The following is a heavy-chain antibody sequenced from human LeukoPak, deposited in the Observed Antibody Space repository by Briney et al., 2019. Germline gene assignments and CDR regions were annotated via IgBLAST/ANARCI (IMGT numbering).Heavy chain of an antibody. D-gene: IGHD2-15*01. Sequence: GGSLRLSCAASGFTFSSYSMNWVRQAPGKGLEWVSYIRYTDNTEYYADSVKGRFTISRDNAKNSLYLQMNSLRAEDTAVYYCARGSLPDIVVVVAATGLGDYWGQGTLVTVSS. CDR1: GFTFSSYS. CDR2: IRYTDNTE. V-gene: IGHV3-48*01. CDR3: ARGSLPDIVVVVAATGLGDY. J-gene: IGHJ4*02.